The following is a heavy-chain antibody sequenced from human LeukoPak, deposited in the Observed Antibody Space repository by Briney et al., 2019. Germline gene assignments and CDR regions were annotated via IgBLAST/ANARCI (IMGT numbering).Heavy chain of an antibody. J-gene: IGHJ3*02. V-gene: IGHV3-66*01. CDR3: ARDSPIGYYDFDI. CDR1: GFTVISNY. D-gene: IGHD5-18*01. CDR2: IHSGGTT. Sequence: PGGSLRLSCAASGFTVISNYMNWVRQAPGQELVWVSVIHSGGTTYYADSVKGRFTISRDNSKNTVYLQMNSLRAEDTAVYYCARDSPIGYYDFDIWGQGTMVTVSS.